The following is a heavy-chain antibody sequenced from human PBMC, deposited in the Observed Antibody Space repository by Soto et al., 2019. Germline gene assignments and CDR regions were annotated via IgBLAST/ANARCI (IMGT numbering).Heavy chain of an antibody. CDR1: GFTFSSYE. V-gene: IGHV3-48*03. Sequence: GGSLRLSCAAFGFTFSSYEMNWVRQAPGKGLEWVSYISSSGSTIYYADSVKGRFTISRDNAKNSLYLQMNSLRAEDTAVYYCARAAMVIGGYWYFDLWGRGTLVTVSS. D-gene: IGHD5-18*01. CDR2: ISSSGSTI. CDR3: ARAAMVIGGYWYFDL. J-gene: IGHJ2*01.